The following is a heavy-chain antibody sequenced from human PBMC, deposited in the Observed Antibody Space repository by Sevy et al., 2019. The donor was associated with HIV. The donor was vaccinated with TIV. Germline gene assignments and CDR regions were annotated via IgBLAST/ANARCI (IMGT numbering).Heavy chain of an antibody. D-gene: IGHD2-2*01. CDR1: GFSLSTSGVG. Sequence: SGPTLVKPTQTLTLTCTFSGFSLSTSGVGVGWIRQPPGKALEWLALIYWNDDKRYSPSLKSRLTITKDTSKNQVVLRMTNMDPVDTATYYCAHQLYCSSTRSFMGIGAFDIWGQGTMVTVSS. J-gene: IGHJ3*02. CDR3: AHQLYCSSTRSFMGIGAFDI. V-gene: IGHV2-5*01. CDR2: IYWNDDK.